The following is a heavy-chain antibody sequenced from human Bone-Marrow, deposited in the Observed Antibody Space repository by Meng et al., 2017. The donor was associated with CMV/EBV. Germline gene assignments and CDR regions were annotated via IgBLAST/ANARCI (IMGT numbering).Heavy chain of an antibody. CDR2: IWYDGINK. CDR3: AKDLGNWYSGSYYDD. Sequence: SGFTLSNYGMRWVRQAPREGLGWVAVIWYDGINKYYAGSVKGRFTISRDNSKNTLYLQMNSLRAEGTGVYYCAKDLGNWYSGSYYDDWGLGTLVTVSS. V-gene: IGHV3-33*06. D-gene: IGHD1-26*01. CDR1: GFTLSNYG. J-gene: IGHJ4*02.